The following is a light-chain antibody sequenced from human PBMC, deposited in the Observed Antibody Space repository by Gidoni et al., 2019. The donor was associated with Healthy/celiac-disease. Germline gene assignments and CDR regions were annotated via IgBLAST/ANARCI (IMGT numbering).Light chain of an antibody. V-gene: IGKV1-33*01. J-gene: IGKJ4*01. CDR3: QQYDNLLLLT. CDR1: QDISNY. CDR2: DAS. Sequence: DIQMTQSPSSLSASVGDRVTITCQASQDISNYLNWYQQKPGKAPKLLIYDASNLATGVPSRFSGSGSGTDFTFTISSLQPEDIATYYCQQYDNLLLLTFGGGTKVEIK.